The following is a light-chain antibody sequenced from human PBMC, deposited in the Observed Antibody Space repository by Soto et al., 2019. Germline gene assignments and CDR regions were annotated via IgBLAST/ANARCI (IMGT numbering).Light chain of an antibody. J-gene: IGLJ1*01. CDR2: EVN. CDR1: SSDVGAYNY. V-gene: IGLV2-14*01. Sequence: QSALTQPASVSGSPGQSITISCTGTSSDVGAYNYVSWYQQHPGKAPKLMIYEVNYRPSGVSNRFSGSKSGITASLTISGLQAEVEADYYCSSYASTSTAVFGTGTKATVL. CDR3: SSYASTSTAV.